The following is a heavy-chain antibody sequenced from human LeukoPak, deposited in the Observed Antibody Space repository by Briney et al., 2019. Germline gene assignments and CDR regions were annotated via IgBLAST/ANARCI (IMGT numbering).Heavy chain of an antibody. D-gene: IGHD3-3*01. Sequence: GGSLRLSCAASGFTFSSYRMTWVRQAPGKGLEWVSSISSSSSYIYYADSVKGRFTSSRDNAKNSLYLQMNSLRAEDTAVYYCAREKYYDFWSGYCYGMDVWGQGTMVTVSS. CDR2: ISSSSSYI. J-gene: IGHJ6*02. CDR1: GFTFSSYR. CDR3: AREKYYDFWSGYCYGMDV. V-gene: IGHV3-21*01.